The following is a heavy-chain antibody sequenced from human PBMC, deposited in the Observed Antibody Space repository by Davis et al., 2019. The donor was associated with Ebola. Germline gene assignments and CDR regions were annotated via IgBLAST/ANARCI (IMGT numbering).Heavy chain of an antibody. D-gene: IGHD3-22*01. Sequence: PGGSLRLSCEASGFAFDDYTMHWLRHAPGKGLEWVSLIRWDGGHAVYVDSVKGRFTISRDNSKNSLFLQMTGLRTEDSALYYCAKSPYDSRGYLVSWGQGTLVTVSS. CDR1: GFAFDDYT. J-gene: IGHJ4*02. CDR2: IRWDGGHA. CDR3: AKSPYDSRGYLVS. V-gene: IGHV3-43*01.